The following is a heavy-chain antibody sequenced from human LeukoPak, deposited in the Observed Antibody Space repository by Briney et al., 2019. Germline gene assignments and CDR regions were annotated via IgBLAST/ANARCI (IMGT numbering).Heavy chain of an antibody. J-gene: IGHJ6*02. Sequence: GGSLRLSCAASGFTFSSYSMNWVRQAPGKGLEWVSSISSSSSYIYYADSVKGRFTISRDNAKNSLYLQMNSLRAEDAAVYYCARVGYSGYEQNDMDVWGQGTTVTVSS. D-gene: IGHD5-12*01. CDR3: ARVGYSGYEQNDMDV. CDR1: GFTFSSYS. V-gene: IGHV3-21*01. CDR2: ISSSSSYI.